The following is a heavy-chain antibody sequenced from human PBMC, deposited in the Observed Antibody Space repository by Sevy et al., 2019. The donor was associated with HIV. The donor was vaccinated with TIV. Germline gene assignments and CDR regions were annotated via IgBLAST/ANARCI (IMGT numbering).Heavy chain of an antibody. D-gene: IGHD4-17*01. J-gene: IGHJ4*02. V-gene: IGHV3-48*03. Sequence: GGSLRLSCTASGFTFSSYEMNWVRQAPGKGLEWVSYISNSGSTIHSDSVKGRFTISRDNAKNSLYLQMNSLRAEDTAVYYCARDLPPSATTVPHFDYWGRGTLVTVSS. CDR1: GFTFSSYE. CDR2: ISNSGST. CDR3: ARDLPPSATTVPHFDY.